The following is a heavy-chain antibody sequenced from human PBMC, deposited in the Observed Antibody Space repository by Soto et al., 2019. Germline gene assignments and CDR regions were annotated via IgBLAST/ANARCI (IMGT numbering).Heavy chain of an antibody. V-gene: IGHV3-73*01. D-gene: IGHD1-1*01. J-gene: IGHJ4*02. CDR3: TSRNDPFDY. CDR2: IRSKANSYAT. CDR1: GFTFSGSA. Sequence: GWSLRLSCAASGFTFSGSAMHWVRQASGKGLEWVGRIRSKANSYATAYAASVKGRFTISRDDSKNTAYLQMKSLKTEDTAVYYCTSRNDPFDYWGQGTLVTASS.